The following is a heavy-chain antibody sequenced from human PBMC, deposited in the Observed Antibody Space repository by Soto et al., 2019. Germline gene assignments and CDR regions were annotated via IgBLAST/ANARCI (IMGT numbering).Heavy chain of an antibody. V-gene: IGHV4-30-4*01. Sequence: QVQLQESGPGLVKPSQTLSLTCTVSGGSISSGDYYWSWIRQPPGKGLEWIGYIYYSGSTYYNPSLKSRVTISVDTSKNQFSLKLSSVTAADTAVYYCAGRHITPYYYYYGMDVWGQGTTVTVSS. J-gene: IGHJ6*02. CDR1: GGSISSGDYY. CDR2: IYYSGST. CDR3: AGRHITPYYYYYGMDV. D-gene: IGHD3-10*01.